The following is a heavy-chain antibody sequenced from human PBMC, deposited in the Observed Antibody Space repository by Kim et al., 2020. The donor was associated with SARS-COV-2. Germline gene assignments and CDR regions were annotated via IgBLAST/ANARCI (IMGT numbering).Heavy chain of an antibody. CDR2: K. D-gene: IGHD2-2*01. J-gene: IGHJ1*01. V-gene: IGHV3-74*01. CDR3: EIKNGAAMQE. Sequence: KSCADSVEGRFTISRDNAKNTLYLQGNRLRAVDTAVYYCEIKNGAAMQEWGQGTLVTVSS.